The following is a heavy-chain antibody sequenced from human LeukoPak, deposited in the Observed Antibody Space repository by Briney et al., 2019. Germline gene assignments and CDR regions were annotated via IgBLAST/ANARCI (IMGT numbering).Heavy chain of an antibody. CDR1: GGSMSSYY. D-gene: IGHD5-24*01. CDR2: IYYSGST. V-gene: IGHV4-59*08. CDR3: ARGARAGYNLEPFDY. Sequence: SETLSLTCTASGGSMSSYYWSWIRQPPGKRLEWIGYIYYSGSTKYNPSLKSRVTISVDTSKNQFSLKLSSVTAADTAVYYCARGARAGYNLEPFDYWGQGTLVTVSS. J-gene: IGHJ4*02.